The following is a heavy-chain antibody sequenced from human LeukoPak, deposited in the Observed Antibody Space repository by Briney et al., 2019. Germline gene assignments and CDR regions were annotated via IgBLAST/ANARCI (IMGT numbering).Heavy chain of an antibody. CDR1: GFTFSSYS. V-gene: IGHV3-21*01. CDR3: ARPFVGAPGAYGMDV. D-gene: IGHD3-16*01. J-gene: IGHJ6*02. CDR2: ISSSSSYI. Sequence: RPGGSLRLSCAASGFTFSSYSMNWVRQAPGKGLEWVSSISSSSSYIYYADSVKGRFTISRDNAKNSLYLQMNSLRAEDTAVYYCARPFVGAPGAYGMDVWGQGTTVTVSS.